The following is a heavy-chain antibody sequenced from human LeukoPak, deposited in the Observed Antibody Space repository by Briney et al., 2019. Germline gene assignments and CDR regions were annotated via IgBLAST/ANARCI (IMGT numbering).Heavy chain of an antibody. CDR3: ARVPYYDFWSGYYPTSPNYYYYYGMDV. Sequence: ASVKVSCKASGYTFTSYDINWVRQATGQGLEWMGWMNPNSGNTGYAQKFQGRVTMTRNTSISTAYMELSSLRSEDTAVYYCARVPYYDFWSGYYPTSPNYYYYYGMDVWGQGTTVTVSS. CDR1: GYTFTSYD. CDR2: MNPNSGNT. V-gene: IGHV1-8*01. D-gene: IGHD3-3*01. J-gene: IGHJ6*02.